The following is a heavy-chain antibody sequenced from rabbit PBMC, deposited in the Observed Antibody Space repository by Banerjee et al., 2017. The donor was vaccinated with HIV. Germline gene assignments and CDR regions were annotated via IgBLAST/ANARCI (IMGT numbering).Heavy chain of an antibody. V-gene: IGHV1S45*01. CDR3: ARNRGDDSGDWIFHL. Sequence: QEQLEESGGGLVQPEGSLTLTCAASGFSLNNDYVMCWVRQAPGKGLEWIGCIYTDSGITYYASWAKGRFTISKTSSTMVTLQIPILTAADTATYFCARNRGDDSGDWIFHLWGPGTLVTVS. D-gene: IGHD2-1*01. J-gene: IGHJ4*01. CDR1: GFSLNNDYV. CDR2: IYTDSGIT.